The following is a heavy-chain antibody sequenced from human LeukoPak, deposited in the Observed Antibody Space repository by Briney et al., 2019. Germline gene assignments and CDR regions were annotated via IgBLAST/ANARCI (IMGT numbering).Heavy chain of an antibody. J-gene: IGHJ4*02. CDR3: ARAKRREYSSSFVDY. Sequence: SETLSLTCAVYGGSFSGYYWSWIRQPPGKGLEGIGEINHSVSTNYNPSLKSRFTISVDTSKNQFSLKLSSVTAADTAVYYCARAKRREYSSSFVDYWGQGTLVTVSS. D-gene: IGHD6-6*01. CDR1: GGSFSGYY. CDR2: INHSVST. V-gene: IGHV4-34*01.